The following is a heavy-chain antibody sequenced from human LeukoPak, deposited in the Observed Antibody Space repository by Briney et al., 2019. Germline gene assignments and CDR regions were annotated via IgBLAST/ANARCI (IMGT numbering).Heavy chain of an antibody. CDR2: IYGGGNI. J-gene: IGHJ4*02. V-gene: IGHV3-53*01. Sequence: GGSLRLSCAASGFTVSSNYMNWVRQAPGKGLEWVSVIYGGGNIYYADSVKGRFTISRDNSKNTLYLQKNSLRAEDTAVYYCARGAGYNYPYYFDYWGQGTLVTVSS. D-gene: IGHD5-24*01. CDR1: GFTVSSNY. CDR3: ARGAGYNYPYYFDY.